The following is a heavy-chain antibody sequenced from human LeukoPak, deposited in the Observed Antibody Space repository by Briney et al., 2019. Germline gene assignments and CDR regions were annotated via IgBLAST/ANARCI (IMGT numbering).Heavy chain of an antibody. CDR1: GGSISSGGYY. D-gene: IGHD1-14*01. Sequence: SETLSLTCTVSGGSISSGGYYWSWIRQHPGKGLEWIGYIYYSGSTYYNPSLKSRVTISVDTSKNQFSLKLSPVTAADTAVYYCARVLSGVPPGPYYYGMDVWGQGTTVTVSS. V-gene: IGHV4-31*03. J-gene: IGHJ6*02. CDR2: IYYSGST. CDR3: ARVLSGVPPGPYYYGMDV.